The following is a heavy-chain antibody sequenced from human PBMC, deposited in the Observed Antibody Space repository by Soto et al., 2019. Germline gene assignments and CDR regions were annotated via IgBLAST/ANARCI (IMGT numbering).Heavy chain of an antibody. CDR2: IYYSGST. Sequence: SETLSLTCTVSGGSISSSSYYLGWIRQPPGKGLEWIGSIYYSGSTYYNPSLKSRVTISVDTSKNQFSLKLSSVTAADTAVYYCARTFYSSSWSNVDYWGQGTLVTVSS. V-gene: IGHV4-39*01. D-gene: IGHD6-13*01. CDR1: GGSISSSSYY. J-gene: IGHJ4*02. CDR3: ARTFYSSSWSNVDY.